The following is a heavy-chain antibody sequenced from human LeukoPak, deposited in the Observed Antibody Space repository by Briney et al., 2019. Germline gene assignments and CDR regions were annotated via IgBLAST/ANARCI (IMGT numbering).Heavy chain of an antibody. Sequence: GGSLRLSCTASGFTFGDYSMSGVRQARGRGGQGVGFIRSKAYGGTTEYAASVKGRFNISRDDSKSIAYLQMNSLRVDDTAVYYCAKFDRTATYFDSWGQGTLVTISS. CDR1: GFTFGDYS. CDR3: AKFDRTATYFDS. CDR2: IRSKAYGGTT. V-gene: IGHV3-49*04. J-gene: IGHJ4*02. D-gene: IGHD2-21*02.